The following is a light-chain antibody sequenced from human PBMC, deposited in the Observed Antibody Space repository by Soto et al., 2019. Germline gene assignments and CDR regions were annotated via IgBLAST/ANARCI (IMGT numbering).Light chain of an antibody. V-gene: IGKV2-28*01. Sequence: DIVMTQSPLSLPVTPGEPASISCRSSQSLLHSIGYNYLDWYLQKPGQSPQLLIYLGSNRASGVPDRCSGSGSGTDFTLKISRVEADDVGVYYCMQALQTPWTFGQGTKVEIK. CDR1: QSLLHSIGYNY. CDR3: MQALQTPWT. J-gene: IGKJ1*01. CDR2: LGS.